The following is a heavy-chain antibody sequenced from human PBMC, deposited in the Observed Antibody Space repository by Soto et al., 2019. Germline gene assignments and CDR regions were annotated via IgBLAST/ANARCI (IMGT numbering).Heavy chain of an antibody. D-gene: IGHD3-3*01. CDR2: TYYRSKWYD. V-gene: IGHV6-1*01. Sequence: SQTLSLTCAISGDSVSSNSAAWNWIRQSPSRGLEWLGRTYYRSKWYDDYAVSVKSRISINPDTSRNQFSLQLNSVTPEDTSVYYCTRTRVYDSYNYYGMAVWGQGTTVTVAS. CDR3: TRTRVYDSYNYYGMAV. J-gene: IGHJ6*02. CDR1: GDSVSSNSAA.